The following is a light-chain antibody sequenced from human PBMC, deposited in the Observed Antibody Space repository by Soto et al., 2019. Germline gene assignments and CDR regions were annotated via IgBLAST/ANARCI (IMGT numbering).Light chain of an antibody. Sequence: QSALAQPASVAGSFGQSITISCSGPNTDLGVYGYVSRYRHHPGNAPKLLIYDVNNRPSGISDRFSGSKSGDTASLTISGLQAEDEADYFCFSRISGTVVFGSGTKVTVL. J-gene: IGLJ1*01. CDR3: FSRISGTVV. CDR2: DVN. CDR1: NTDLGVYGY. V-gene: IGLV2-14*01.